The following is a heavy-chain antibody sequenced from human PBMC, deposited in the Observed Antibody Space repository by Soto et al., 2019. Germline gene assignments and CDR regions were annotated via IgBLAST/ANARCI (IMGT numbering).Heavy chain of an antibody. CDR2: IYYSGST. Sequence: QLQLQESGPGLVKPSETLSLTCTVSGGSISSSSYYWGWIRQPPGKGLEWIGRIYYSGSTNYNPSLQSRVTISVDTSKNKVSLELSSVTAADTAVYYCARQKYDYGSGSIDRDAFDIWGQGTMVTVSS. V-gene: IGHV4-39*01. D-gene: IGHD3-10*01. CDR3: ARQKYDYGSGSIDRDAFDI. J-gene: IGHJ3*02. CDR1: GGSISSSSYY.